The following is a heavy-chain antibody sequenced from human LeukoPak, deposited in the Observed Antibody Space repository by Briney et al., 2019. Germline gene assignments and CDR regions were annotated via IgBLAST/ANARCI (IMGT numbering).Heavy chain of an antibody. V-gene: IGHV3-48*01. CDR1: RFTLSSYS. CDR2: ISSSSRTT. D-gene: IGHD1-26*01. J-gene: IGHJ4*02. Sequence: GGSLRLSCAASRFTLSSYSINWVRQAPGKGLEWVSYISSSSRTTYYADSVKGRFTISRDNVKNSLYLQMNSLRAEDTAVYYCATWSYPQNWGQGTLVTVSS. CDR3: ATWSYPQN.